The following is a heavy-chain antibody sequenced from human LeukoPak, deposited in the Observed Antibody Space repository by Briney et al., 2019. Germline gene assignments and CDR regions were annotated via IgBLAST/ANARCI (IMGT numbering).Heavy chain of an antibody. V-gene: IGHV1-69*04. D-gene: IGHD2-2*01. J-gene: IGHJ4*02. CDR2: IIPILGIA. Sequence: ASLKVSCKASGGTFSSYAISWVRQAPGQGLEWMGRIIPILGIANYAQKFQGRVTITADKSTSTAYMELSSLRSEDAAVYYCAILNCSSTSCYPYWGQGTLVTVSS. CDR3: AILNCSSTSCYPY. CDR1: GGTFSSYA.